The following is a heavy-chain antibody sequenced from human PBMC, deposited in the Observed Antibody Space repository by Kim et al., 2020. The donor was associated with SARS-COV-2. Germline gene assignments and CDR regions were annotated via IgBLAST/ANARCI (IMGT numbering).Heavy chain of an antibody. CDR3: ARASILEWLFYGGNYFDY. V-gene: IGHV4-38-2*02. CDR1: GYSISSGYY. CDR2: IYHSGST. J-gene: IGHJ4*02. Sequence: SETLSLTCTVSGYSISSGYYWGWIRQPPGKGLEWIGSIYHSGSTYYNPSLKSRVTISVDTSKNQFSLKLSSVTAADTAVYYCARASILEWLFYGGNYFDYWGQGTLVTVSS. D-gene: IGHD3-3*01.